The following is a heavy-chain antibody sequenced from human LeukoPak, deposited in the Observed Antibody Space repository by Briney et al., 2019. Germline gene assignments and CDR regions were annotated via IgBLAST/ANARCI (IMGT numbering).Heavy chain of an antibody. V-gene: IGHV4-38-2*01. J-gene: IGHJ4*02. D-gene: IGHD3-10*01. Sequence: SETLSLTCAVSGYSISSGYYWGWIRQPPGKGLEWIGSISHSGRTYYNPSLKSRDTMSVDTSKNQFSLRLSSVTAADTAVYYCARLSFGELSDWGRGTLVTVSS. CDR2: ISHSGRT. CDR1: GYSISSGYY. CDR3: ARLSFGELSD.